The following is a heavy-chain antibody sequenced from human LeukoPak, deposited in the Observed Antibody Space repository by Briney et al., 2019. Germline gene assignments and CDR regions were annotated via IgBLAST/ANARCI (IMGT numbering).Heavy chain of an antibody. Sequence: GGSLRLSCAASGFTFSSYGMHWVRQAPGKGLEWVAVISYDGSNKYYADSVKGRFTISRDNSKNTLYLQMNSLRAEDTAVYYCARGWQGDYFDYWGQGTLVTVSS. CDR3: ARGWQGDYFDY. V-gene: IGHV3-30*03. CDR1: GFTFSSYG. J-gene: IGHJ4*02. CDR2: ISYDGSNK. D-gene: IGHD5-24*01.